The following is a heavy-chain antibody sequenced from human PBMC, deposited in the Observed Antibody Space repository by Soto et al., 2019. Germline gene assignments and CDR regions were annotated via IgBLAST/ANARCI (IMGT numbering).Heavy chain of an antibody. CDR2: SSNSGTFT. V-gene: IGHV3-11*03. D-gene: IGHD3-10*02. CDR1: GFSISDHY. J-gene: IGHJ4*02. CDR3: ARSGDNYNVLDY. Sequence: GSLRLSCAASGFSISDHYMSWIRQAPGKGLEWVSYSSNSGTFTKYADSVKGRFSISRDNAKNSLYLEINSLRGEDTAIYYCARSGDNYNVLDYWGQGTPVTVSS.